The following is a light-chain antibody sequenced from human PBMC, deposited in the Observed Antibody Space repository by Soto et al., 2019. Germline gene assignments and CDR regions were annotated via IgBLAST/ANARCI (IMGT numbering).Light chain of an antibody. Sequence: TQPHFSRYASVGDRVTLTCRASQGIKNYLAWFQQKPGKVPKFLIYAASSLQGGVPSRFSGSGSGTDFTLTISCLQSEDFATYYCQQYYSYPTTFGQGTRLEIK. CDR2: AAS. V-gene: IGKV1-16*01. J-gene: IGKJ5*01. CDR1: QGIKNY. CDR3: QQYYSYPTT.